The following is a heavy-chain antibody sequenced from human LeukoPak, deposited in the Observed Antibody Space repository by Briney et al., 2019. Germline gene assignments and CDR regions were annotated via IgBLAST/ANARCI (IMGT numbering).Heavy chain of an antibody. J-gene: IGHJ5*02. Sequence: PSETLSLTCAVSGGSISSSGYSWSWIRQPPGKGLEWIGYIYHSGSTYYNPSLKSRVTISVDRSKNQFSLKLSSVTAADTAVYYCAREGAYNWFDPWGQGTLVTVSS. V-gene: IGHV4-30-2*01. CDR2: IYHSGST. D-gene: IGHD4/OR15-4a*01. CDR3: AREGAYNWFDP. CDR1: GGSISSSGYS.